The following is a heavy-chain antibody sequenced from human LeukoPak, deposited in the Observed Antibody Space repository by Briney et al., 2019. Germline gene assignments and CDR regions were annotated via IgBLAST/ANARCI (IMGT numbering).Heavy chain of an antibody. V-gene: IGHV1-24*01. CDR2: FDPEDGET. CDR3: ATLNKGPPPLKYSGSYRDY. J-gene: IGHJ4*02. D-gene: IGHD1-26*01. Sequence: GASVKVSCKVSGYTLTELSMHWVRQAPGKGLEWMGGFDPEDGETIYAQKFQGRVTMTEDTSTDTAYMELSSLRSEDTAVYYCATLNKGPPPLKYSGSYRDYWGQGTLVTVSS. CDR1: GYTLTELS.